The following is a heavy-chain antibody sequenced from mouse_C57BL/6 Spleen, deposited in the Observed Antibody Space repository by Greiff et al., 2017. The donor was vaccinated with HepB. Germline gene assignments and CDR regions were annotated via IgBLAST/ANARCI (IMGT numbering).Heavy chain of an antibody. CDR3: ARKEYYYGSTLDY. J-gene: IGHJ2*01. CDR1: GSTFSDYG. V-gene: IGHV5-17*01. CDR2: ISSGSSTI. Sequence: EVQGVESGGGLVKPGGSLKLSCAASGSTFSDYGMHWVRQAPEKGLEWVAYISSGSSTIYYTDTVKGRFTIPRDNAKNTLYLQMSSLRSEDTAMYYCARKEYYYGSTLDYWGQGTTLTVSS. D-gene: IGHD1-1*01.